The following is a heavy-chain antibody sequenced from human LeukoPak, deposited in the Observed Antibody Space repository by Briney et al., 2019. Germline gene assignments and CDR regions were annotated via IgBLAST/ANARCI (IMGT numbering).Heavy chain of an antibody. V-gene: IGHV3-11*01. Sequence: GSLRLSCAASGFYFSDYYMNWVRQAPGQGLEWVAYMSGSGTTIYHADSVKGRFTISRDNPGNSLYLQMDSLRAEDTAVYYCVRSRYSSGCLGYWGQGTLVTVSS. D-gene: IGHD6-19*01. CDR1: GFYFSDYY. CDR2: MSGSGTTI. CDR3: VRSRYSSGCLGY. J-gene: IGHJ4*02.